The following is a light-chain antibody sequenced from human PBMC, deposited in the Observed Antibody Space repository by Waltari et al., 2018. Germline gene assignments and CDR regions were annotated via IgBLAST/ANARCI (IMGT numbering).Light chain of an antibody. V-gene: IGLV1-47*01. Sequence: QSVLTQPPSASGTPGQEVTISCSGTSSSVGSNFVFWYQQLPGAAPKLLIFRSDRRPSGVPDRISGSKDGTSASLVITGLRSEDEADYYCAAWDDSLSAYVFGTGTKVTVL. CDR1: SSSVGSNF. CDR2: RSD. CDR3: AAWDDSLSAYV. J-gene: IGLJ1*01.